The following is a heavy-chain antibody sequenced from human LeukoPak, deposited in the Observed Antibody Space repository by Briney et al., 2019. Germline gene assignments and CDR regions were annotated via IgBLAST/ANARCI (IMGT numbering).Heavy chain of an antibody. Sequence: GGSLRLSRAPSGFTFSSYAMSWARQAPGRGLEWVSDVIADGGNTYYADSVKGRFNISRDNSKNTLNLQMNSLSAEDTALYYCAKSYIGNYYFDYWGQGTLVTASS. CDR1: GFTFSSYA. J-gene: IGHJ4*02. V-gene: IGHV3-23*01. CDR3: AKSYIGNYYFDY. CDR2: VIADGGNT. D-gene: IGHD3-10*01.